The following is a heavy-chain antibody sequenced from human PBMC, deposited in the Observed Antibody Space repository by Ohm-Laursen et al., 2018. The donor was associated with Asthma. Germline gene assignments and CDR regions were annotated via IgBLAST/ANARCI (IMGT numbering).Heavy chain of an antibody. CDR1: GFTFSSYA. Sequence: SLRLSCTASGFTFSSYAMHWVRQAPGKGLEWVAVISYDGSNKYYADSVKGRFTISRDNSKNTLYLQMNSLRAEDTAVYYCASHLVWGQGTLVTVSS. V-gene: IGHV3-30-3*01. J-gene: IGHJ4*02. CDR2: ISYDGSNK. CDR3: ASHLV.